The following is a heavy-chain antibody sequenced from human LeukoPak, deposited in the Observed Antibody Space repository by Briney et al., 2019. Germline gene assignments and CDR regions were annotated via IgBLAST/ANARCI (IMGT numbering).Heavy chain of an antibody. CDR2: ISAYNGNT. V-gene: IGHV1-18*01. CDR3: ARAEVAGSGRSPSFDY. CDR1: GYTFTSYG. Sequence: ASVKVSCKASGYTFTSYGISWVRQAPGQGLEWMGWISAYNGNTNYAQKLQGRATMTTDTSTSTAYMELRSLRSDDTAVYYCARAEVAGSGRSPSFDYWGQGTLVTVSS. D-gene: IGHD3-10*01. J-gene: IGHJ4*02.